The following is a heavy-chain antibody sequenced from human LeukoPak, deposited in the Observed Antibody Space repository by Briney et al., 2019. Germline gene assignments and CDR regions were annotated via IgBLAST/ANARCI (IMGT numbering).Heavy chain of an antibody. Sequence: SETLSLTCTVSGGSISTSSFYWGWIRQPPGKGLEWIGSMYYSGSTYYNPSLKSRVTISVDTSKNQFSLKLSSVTAADTAVYYCARASYYYDSSGQRSDAFDIWGQGTMVTVSS. CDR1: GGSISTSSFY. CDR3: ARASYYYDSSGQRSDAFDI. V-gene: IGHV4-39*07. D-gene: IGHD3-22*01. J-gene: IGHJ3*02. CDR2: MYYSGST.